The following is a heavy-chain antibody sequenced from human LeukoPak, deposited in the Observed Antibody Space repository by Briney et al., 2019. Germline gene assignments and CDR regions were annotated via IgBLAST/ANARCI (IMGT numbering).Heavy chain of an antibody. Sequence: ASVKVSCKASGYTFTSYDINWVRQATGQGLEWMGWMNPNSGNTGYAQKFQGRVTTTRNTSISTAYMELSSLRSEDTAVYYCARWGIAVADAFDIWGQGTMVTVSS. D-gene: IGHD6-19*01. CDR3: ARWGIAVADAFDI. CDR2: MNPNSGNT. V-gene: IGHV1-8*01. J-gene: IGHJ3*02. CDR1: GYTFTSYD.